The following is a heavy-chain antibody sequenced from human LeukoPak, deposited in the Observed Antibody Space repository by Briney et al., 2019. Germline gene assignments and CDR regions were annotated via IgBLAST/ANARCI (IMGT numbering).Heavy chain of an antibody. V-gene: IGHV1-2*02. CDR1: GDTFSTYA. Sequence: ASVKVSCKASGDTFSTYAIRWVRQAPGQGLEWMGWIYPDSGGTNYAQKFQGRVTMTRVTSISTAYMELSSLRSENTAMYYCATLAPTRYSSGWYLSRFDCWGQGTLVTVSS. CDR3: ATLAPTRYSSGWYLSRFDC. D-gene: IGHD6-19*01. J-gene: IGHJ4*02. CDR2: IYPDSGGT.